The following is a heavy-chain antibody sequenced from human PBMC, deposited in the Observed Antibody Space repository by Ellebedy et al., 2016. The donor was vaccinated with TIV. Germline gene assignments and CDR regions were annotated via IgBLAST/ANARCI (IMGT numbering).Heavy chain of an antibody. Sequence: SGPTLVKPTQTLTLTCTFSGFSLSTSGMCVSWIRQPPGKALEWLPRLDWDDDKFYSTSLKTRLNISKDTSKNQVVLTMTNMDPVDTATYPCARIGYYDTSSAFDMWGQGTMVTVSS. D-gene: IGHD3-22*01. V-gene: IGHV2-70*17. CDR1: GFSLSTSGMC. CDR2: LDWDDDK. J-gene: IGHJ3*02. CDR3: ARIGYYDTSSAFDM.